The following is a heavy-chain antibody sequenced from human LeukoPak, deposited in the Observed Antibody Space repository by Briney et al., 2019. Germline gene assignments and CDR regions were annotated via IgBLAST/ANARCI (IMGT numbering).Heavy chain of an antibody. CDR2: IYYSGST. D-gene: IGHD3-10*01. V-gene: IGHV4-59*01. CDR1: GGSISSYY. Sequence: SETLSLTCTVSGGSISSYYWSWIRQPPGKGLEWIGYIYYSGSTNYNPSLKSRVTISVDTSKNQFSLKLSSVTAADTAVYYCARLSYYYGSGSYGAFDIWGQGTVVTASS. J-gene: IGHJ3*02. CDR3: ARLSYYYGSGSYGAFDI.